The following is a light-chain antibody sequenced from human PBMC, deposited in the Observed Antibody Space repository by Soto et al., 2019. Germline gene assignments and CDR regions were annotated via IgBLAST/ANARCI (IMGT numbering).Light chain of an antibody. CDR3: QHYVEGSPVT. J-gene: IGKJ5*01. Sequence: EILMTQSPGTLSLSPGERATLSCRASQSVSSRLAWYQQKPGQAPRLLISGASSRATGIPDRFSGSGSGTDFTLTISRLEPEDFALYYCQHYVEGSPVTFGQGTRLEIK. CDR1: QSVSSR. V-gene: IGKV3-20*01. CDR2: GAS.